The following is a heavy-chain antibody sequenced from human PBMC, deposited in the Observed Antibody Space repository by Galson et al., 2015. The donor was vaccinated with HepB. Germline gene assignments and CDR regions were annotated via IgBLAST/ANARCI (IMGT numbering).Heavy chain of an antibody. CDR1: GFIFANYA. CDR3: SRDADLRDYLFDL. Sequence: SLRLSCATSGFIFANYAMSWFRQAPGKGLEWVGYIRRKASGGTTEYAASVKGRFSISRDDSRSIAYLQMNSLKIEDTGVYYCSRDADLRDYLFDLWGQGTMVTVSS. J-gene: IGHJ3*01. D-gene: IGHD4-17*01. V-gene: IGHV3-49*03. CDR2: IRRKASGGTT.